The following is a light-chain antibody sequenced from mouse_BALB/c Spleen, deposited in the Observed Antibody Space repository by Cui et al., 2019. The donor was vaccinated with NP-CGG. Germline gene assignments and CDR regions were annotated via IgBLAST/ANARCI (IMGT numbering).Light chain of an antibody. CDR1: TGTVTTTNY. CDR3: ALWYSNHWV. CDR2: GTK. J-gene: IGLJ1*01. Sequence: QAVLTQESELPTSPGETVTLTCRSSTGTVTTTNYANWVQEKPDHLFTGLIGGTKNRAPGVPARFSGSLIGDKAALTITGAQTEDEAIYFCALWYSNHWVFGGGSKLTVL. V-gene: IGLV1*01.